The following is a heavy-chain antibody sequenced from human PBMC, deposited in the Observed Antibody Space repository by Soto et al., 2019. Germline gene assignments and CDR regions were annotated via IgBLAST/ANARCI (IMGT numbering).Heavy chain of an antibody. CDR1: GYTFTSYY. Sequence: ASVKVSCKASGYTFTSYYMHWVRQAPGQGLEWMGIINPSGGSTSYAQKFQGRVTMTRDTPTSTVYMELSSLRSEDTAVYYCARESNIVVVPAAGFDPWGQGTLVTVSS. V-gene: IGHV1-46*01. CDR3: ARESNIVVVPAAGFDP. D-gene: IGHD2-2*01. J-gene: IGHJ5*02. CDR2: INPSGGST.